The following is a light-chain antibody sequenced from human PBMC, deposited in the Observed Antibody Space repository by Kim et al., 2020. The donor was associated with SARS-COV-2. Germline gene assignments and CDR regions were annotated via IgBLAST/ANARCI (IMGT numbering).Light chain of an antibody. CDR3: QAWDSSTVV. V-gene: IGLV3-1*01. J-gene: IGLJ2*01. Sequence: SYELTQPPSVSVSPGQTASITCSGDKLGDKYACWYQQKPGQSPVLVIYQDSKRPSGIPERFSGSNSGNTATLTISGTQAMDEADDDCQAWDSSTVVFGGG. CDR2: QDS. CDR1: KLGDKY.